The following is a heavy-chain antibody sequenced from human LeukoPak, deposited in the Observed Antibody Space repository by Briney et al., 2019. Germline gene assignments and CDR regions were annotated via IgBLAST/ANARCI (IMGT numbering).Heavy chain of an antibody. V-gene: IGHV3-74*01. Sequence: GGSLRLSCVASGFTFSSYWMHWVRQDPRKGLVWVSRINGDGRNINYADSVRGRFTISRDNAKNTLYLQMNTLRVEDTAVYYCARGSSSSSTRVADYWGQGTLVTVSS. CDR3: ARGSSSSSTRVADY. CDR2: INGDGRNI. J-gene: IGHJ4*02. CDR1: GFTFSSYW. D-gene: IGHD6-13*01.